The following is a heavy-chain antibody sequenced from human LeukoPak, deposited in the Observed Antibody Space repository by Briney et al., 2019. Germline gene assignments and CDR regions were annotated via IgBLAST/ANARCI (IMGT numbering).Heavy chain of an antibody. CDR1: GFTFSSHE. CDR3: ARDIVATIAYYYGMDV. CDR2: ISSSGSTI. V-gene: IGHV3-48*03. J-gene: IGHJ6*02. Sequence: PGEPLRLSCAASGFTFSSHEMNWVRQAPGKGLEWVSYISSSGSTIYYADSVKGRFTISRDNAKNSLYLQMNSLRAEDTAVYYCARDIVATIAYYYGMDVWGQGTTVTVSS. D-gene: IGHD5-12*01.